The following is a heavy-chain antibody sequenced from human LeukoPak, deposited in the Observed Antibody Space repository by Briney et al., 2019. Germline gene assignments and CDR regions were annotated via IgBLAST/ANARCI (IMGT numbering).Heavy chain of an antibody. CDR1: GFTFSDYY. Sequence: GGSLRLSCAASGFTFSDYYMSWIRQAPGKGLEWVSYISSSGSTIYYADSVKGRFTISRDNAKNSLYLQMNSLRAEDTAVYYCAGLYYDFWSGLNNWFDPWGQGTLVIVSS. CDR2: ISSSGSTI. CDR3: AGLYYDFWSGLNNWFDP. V-gene: IGHV3-11*04. J-gene: IGHJ5*02. D-gene: IGHD3-3*01.